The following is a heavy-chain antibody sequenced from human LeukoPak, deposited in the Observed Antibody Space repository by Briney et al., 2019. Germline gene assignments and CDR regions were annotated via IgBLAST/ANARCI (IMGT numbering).Heavy chain of an antibody. J-gene: IGHJ4*02. Sequence: ASVKVSCKASGYTFTSYAMHWVRQAPGQRLEWMGWINAGNGNTKYSQEFQGRVTITRDTSASTAYMELSSLRSEDTAVYYCARASERSRDGYNYPEGVFDYWGQGTLVTVSS. CDR3: ARASERSRDGYNYPEGVFDY. CDR1: GYTFTSYA. V-gene: IGHV1-3*03. D-gene: IGHD5-24*01. CDR2: INAGNGNT.